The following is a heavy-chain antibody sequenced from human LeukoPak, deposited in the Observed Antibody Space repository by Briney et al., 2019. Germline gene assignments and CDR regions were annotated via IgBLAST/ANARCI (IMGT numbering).Heavy chain of an antibody. D-gene: IGHD1-26*01. V-gene: IGHV4-59*08. J-gene: IGHJ6*03. CDR2: IFHRGST. CDR1: NGSISYYY. CDR3: ASGPYSGSYPSHYYMDV. Sequence: KPSETLSLTCTVSNGSISYYYWSWIRQSPGKGLEWIAYIFHRGSTDYNPSLKSRLTISVDTSKNQFSLKLSSVTAADTAVYYCASGPYSGSYPSHYYMDVWGKGTTVTVSS.